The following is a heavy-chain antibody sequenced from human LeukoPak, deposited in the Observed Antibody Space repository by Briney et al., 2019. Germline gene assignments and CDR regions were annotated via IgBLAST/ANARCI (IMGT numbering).Heavy chain of an antibody. CDR1: GYTLTELS. D-gene: IGHD3-16*02. CDR3: AIESLGALSLPFLDY. Sequence: ASVKVSCKVSGYTLTELSMHWVRQAPGKGLEWMRGFDPEDGETIYAQKFQGRVTMTEDTSTDTAYMELSSLRSEDTAVYYCAIESLGALSLPFLDYWGQGTLVTVSS. J-gene: IGHJ4*02. V-gene: IGHV1-24*01. CDR2: FDPEDGET.